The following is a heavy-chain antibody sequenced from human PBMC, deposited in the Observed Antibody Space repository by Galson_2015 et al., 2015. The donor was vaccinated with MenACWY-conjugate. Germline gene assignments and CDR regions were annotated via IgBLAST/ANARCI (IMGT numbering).Heavy chain of an antibody. CDR3: AKYPQNSESFWGFDY. CDR1: AFTFSSYA. D-gene: IGHD1-26*01. J-gene: IGHJ4*02. V-gene: IGHV3-23*01. CDR2: ISGSGSST. Sequence: SLRLSCAASAFTFSSYAMTWVRQAPGKGLEWVSAISGSGSSTYYADSVKGRFTISRDNSKNTLYLQMNSLRVEDTAIYYCAKYPQNSESFWGFDYWGQGTLVTVSS.